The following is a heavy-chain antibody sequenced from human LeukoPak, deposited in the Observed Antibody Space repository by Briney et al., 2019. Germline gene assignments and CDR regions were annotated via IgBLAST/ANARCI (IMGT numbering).Heavy chain of an antibody. J-gene: IGHJ4*02. CDR1: GFTFSSYS. CDR3: ARGCSGGSCYSGVDY. Sequence: PGGSLRLSCAASGFTFSSYSMNWVRQAPGKGLEWVSSISSSSSYIYCADSVKGRFTISRDNAKNSLYLQMNSLRAEDTAVYYCARGCSGGSCYSGVDYWGQGTLVTVSS. CDR2: ISSSSSYI. D-gene: IGHD2-15*01. V-gene: IGHV3-21*01.